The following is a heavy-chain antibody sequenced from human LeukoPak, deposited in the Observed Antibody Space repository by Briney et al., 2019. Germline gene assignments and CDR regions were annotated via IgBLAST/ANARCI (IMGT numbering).Heavy chain of an antibody. D-gene: IGHD3-22*01. CDR3: AKDKTVSSGYYFVLDAFDI. Sequence: GGSLRLSCAASGFTFSSYAKSWVRQAPGKGLEWVSAISGSGGSTYYAVAVKGRFTISRDNSKNTLYLQMNSLRAEDTAVYYCAKDKTVSSGYYFVLDAFDIWGQGTMVTVSS. J-gene: IGHJ3*02. CDR1: GFTFSSYA. V-gene: IGHV3-23*01. CDR2: ISGSGGST.